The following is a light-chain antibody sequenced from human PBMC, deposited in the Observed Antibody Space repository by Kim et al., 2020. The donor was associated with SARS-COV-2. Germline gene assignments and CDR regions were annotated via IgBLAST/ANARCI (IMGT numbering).Light chain of an antibody. V-gene: IGLV3-1*01. J-gene: IGLJ3*02. Sequence: VAPGQTASITCSGDKLGDKYACWDQQKPGRSPVLVIYQDSNRPSGIPERFSGSNSGNTATLTISGTQAMDEADYYCQAWDSSTWVFGGGTQLTVL. CDR2: QDS. CDR3: QAWDSSTWV. CDR1: KLGDKY.